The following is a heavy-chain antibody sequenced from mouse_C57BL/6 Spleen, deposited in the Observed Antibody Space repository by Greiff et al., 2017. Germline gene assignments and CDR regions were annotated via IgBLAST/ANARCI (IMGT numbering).Heavy chain of an antibody. V-gene: IGHV10-1*01. D-gene: IGHD1-1*01. J-gene: IGHJ1*03. Sequence: EVKLVESGGGLVQPKGSLKLSCAASGFSFNTYAMNWVRQAPGKGLEWVARIRSKSNNYATYYADSVKDRFPISRDDSESMLYLQMNNLKTEDTAMYYCVIPSFHYYGSSWYFDVWGTGTTVTVSS. CDR1: GFSFNTYA. CDR2: IRSKSNNYAT. CDR3: VIPSFHYYGSSWYFDV.